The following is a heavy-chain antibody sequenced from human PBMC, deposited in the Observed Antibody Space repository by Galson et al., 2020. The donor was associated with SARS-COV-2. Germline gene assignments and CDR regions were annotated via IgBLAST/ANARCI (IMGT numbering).Heavy chain of an antibody. CDR2: VHYTGST. CDR1: GGSINDHY. D-gene: IGHD4-17*01. V-gene: IGHV4-59*11. J-gene: IGHJ4*02. Sequence: SETLSLTCTVSGGSINDHYWTWIRQPPGKGLEWIGFVHYTGSTSYNPSLKSRVSISVHMSKNQFSLRLSSLAAADTAVYFCARGKLYGGYAFDCGGRGTLVTVSS. CDR3: ARGKLYGGYAFDC.